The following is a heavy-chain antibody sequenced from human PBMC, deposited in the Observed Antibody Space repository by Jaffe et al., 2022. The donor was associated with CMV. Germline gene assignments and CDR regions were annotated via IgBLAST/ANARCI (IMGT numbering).Heavy chain of an antibody. CDR2: INWNGGST. Sequence: EVQLVESGGGVVRPGGSLRLSCAASGFTFDDYGMSWVRQAPGKGLEWVSGINWNGGSTGYADSVKGRFTISRDNAKNSLYLQMNSLRAEDTALYHCARVYYDYVWGSYRYPIFDYWGQGTLVTVSS. CDR3: ARVYYDYVWGSYRYPIFDY. V-gene: IGHV3-20*01. D-gene: IGHD3-16*02. J-gene: IGHJ4*02. CDR1: GFTFDDYG.